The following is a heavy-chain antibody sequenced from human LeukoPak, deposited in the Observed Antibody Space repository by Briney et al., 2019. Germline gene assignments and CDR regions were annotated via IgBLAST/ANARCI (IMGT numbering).Heavy chain of an antibody. Sequence: PGXCLRLSCAASGFTFSKNWMHWVRQAQGKGVVWVSRISSDGRSTNYADSVKGRYTISRDKAKNTLYMQENRLRDEDTPVYYCANSRWATSFTDYWGQGTLVSLST. D-gene: IGHD2-21*01. J-gene: IGHJ4*02. CDR2: ISSDGRST. CDR1: GFTFSKNW. CDR3: ANSRWATSFTDY. V-gene: IGHV3-74*01.